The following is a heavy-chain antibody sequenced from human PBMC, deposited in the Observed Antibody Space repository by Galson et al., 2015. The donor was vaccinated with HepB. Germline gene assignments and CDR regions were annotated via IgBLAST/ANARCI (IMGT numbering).Heavy chain of an antibody. CDR3: ARGNTALLY. V-gene: IGHV1-18*04. J-gene: IGHJ4*02. Sequence: SVKVSCKASGYTFTDYIITWVRQAPGQGLEWLRWVSVSNGDTNYAQNFRGRVTMTTDTSSSTAYMDLRYLRSADTATYYCARGNTALLYWGQGTLISVPS. CDR2: VSVSNGDT. CDR1: GYTFTDYI. D-gene: IGHD5-18*01.